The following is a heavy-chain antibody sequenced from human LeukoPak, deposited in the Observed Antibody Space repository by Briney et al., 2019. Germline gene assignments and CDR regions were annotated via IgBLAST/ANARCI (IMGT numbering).Heavy chain of an antibody. J-gene: IGHJ6*02. CDR2: FDPEDGET. CDR1: GYTLTELS. Sequence: SVKASCKVSGYTLTELSMHWVRPAPGKGLEWMGGFDPEDGETIYAQKFQGRVTMTEDTSTDTAYMELSSLRSEDTAVYYCATEVGPVVVPAAIRYYYGMDVWGQGTTVTVSS. CDR3: ATEVGPVVVPAAIRYYYGMDV. D-gene: IGHD2-2*02. V-gene: IGHV1-24*01.